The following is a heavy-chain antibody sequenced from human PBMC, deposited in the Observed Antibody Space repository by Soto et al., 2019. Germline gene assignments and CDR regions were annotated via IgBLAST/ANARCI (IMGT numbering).Heavy chain of an antibody. CDR3: AKGGGIRCDARNDVFYI. J-gene: IGHJ3*02. V-gene: IGHV4-4*02. Sequence: PSQTLSLPCAVSGGAIRSNNWWSWVRQPPGKGLEWIGEIYHSGSTNYNPSLKSRVTISVDKSKNQFSLKLSSVTAADTAVYYCAKGGGIRCDARNDVFYIRAQRTMV. D-gene: IGHD3-16*01. CDR1: GGAIRSNNW. CDR2: IYHSGST.